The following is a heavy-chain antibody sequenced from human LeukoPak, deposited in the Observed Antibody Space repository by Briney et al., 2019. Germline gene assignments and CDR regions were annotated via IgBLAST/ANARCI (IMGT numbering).Heavy chain of an antibody. CDR2: IRNRAYSGTT. CDR1: GFTFGDYA. V-gene: IGHV3-49*04. J-gene: IGHJ4*02. D-gene: IGHD2-15*01. CDR3: SRRRCSGDTCYFDY. Sequence: GGSLRLSCTTSGFTFGDYAMSWVRQAPGKGLEWVAFIRNRAYSGTTEYAASVRGRFTVSRDNSKGIAYLQMNSLKTEDTAVYYCSRRRCSGDTCYFDYWGQGTLVTVSS.